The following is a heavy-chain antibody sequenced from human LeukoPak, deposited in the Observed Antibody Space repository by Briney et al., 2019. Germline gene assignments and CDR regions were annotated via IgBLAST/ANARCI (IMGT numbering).Heavy chain of an antibody. CDR1: GGSFSGYY. Sequence: SETLSLTCAVYGGSFSGYYWSWIRQPPGKRLEWIGEINHSGSTNYNPSLKSRVTISVDTSKNQFSLKLSSVTAADTAVYYCARSMTTDRPYYYYGMDVWGQGTTVTVSS. CDR3: ARSMTTDRPYYYYGMDV. D-gene: IGHD4-17*01. CDR2: INHSGST. J-gene: IGHJ6*02. V-gene: IGHV4-34*01.